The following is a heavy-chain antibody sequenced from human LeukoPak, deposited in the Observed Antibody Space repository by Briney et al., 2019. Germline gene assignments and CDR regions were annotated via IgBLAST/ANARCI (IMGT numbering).Heavy chain of an antibody. CDR3: ARDRCSNTNCYIDY. D-gene: IGHD2-2*02. CDR1: GFTVSSNY. CDR2: IYSGGST. J-gene: IGHJ4*02. V-gene: IGHV3-53*04. Sequence: GGSLRFSCAASGFTVSSNYMSWVRQAPGKELEWVSAIYSGGSTYYADSVKGRFTISRYNSKNTLYLQMNSLRAEDTAVYYCARDRCSNTNCYIDYWGQGTLVTVSS.